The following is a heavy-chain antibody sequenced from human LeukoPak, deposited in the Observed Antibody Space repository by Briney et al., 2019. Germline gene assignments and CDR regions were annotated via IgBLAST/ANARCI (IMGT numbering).Heavy chain of an antibody. CDR2: IYYSGST. CDR3: ARGLHSYYYYMDV. CDR1: GGSISSGDYY. Sequence: SETLSLTCTVSGGSISSGDYYWSWIRQPPGKGLEWIGYIYYSGSTYYNPSLKSRVTISVDTSKNQFSLKLSSVTAADTAVYYCARGLHSYYYYMDVWDKGTTVTVSS. J-gene: IGHJ6*03. V-gene: IGHV4-30-4*01. D-gene: IGHD2-21*01.